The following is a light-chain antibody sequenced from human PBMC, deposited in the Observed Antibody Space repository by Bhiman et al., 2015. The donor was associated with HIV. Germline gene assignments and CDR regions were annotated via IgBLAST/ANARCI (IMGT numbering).Light chain of an antibody. CDR1: NSDVGGYDY. Sequence: QSALTQPASVSGSPGESITISCTGTNSDVGGYDYVSWYQHHPGKAPKLMIYDVSNRPSGVSNRFSGSKSGNTASLTISGLQAEDESDYYCSSYTSSNTLVFGTGTKVTVL. CDR2: DVS. J-gene: IGLJ1*01. CDR3: SSYTSSNTLV. V-gene: IGLV2-14*03.